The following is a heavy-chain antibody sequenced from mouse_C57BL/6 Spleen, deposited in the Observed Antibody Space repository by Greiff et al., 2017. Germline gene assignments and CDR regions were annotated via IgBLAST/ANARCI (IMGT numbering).Heavy chain of an antibody. D-gene: IGHD2-4*01. J-gene: IGHJ2*01. V-gene: IGHV1-53*01. CDR2: INPSNGGT. CDR3: ARDDYGLYYFDY. Sequence: VQLQQSGTELVKPGASVKLSCKASGYTFTSYWMHWVKQRPGQGLEWIGNINPSNGGTNYNEKFKSKATLTVDKSSSTAYMQLSSLTSEDSAVYYCARDDYGLYYFDYWGQGTTLTVSS. CDR1: GYTFTSYW.